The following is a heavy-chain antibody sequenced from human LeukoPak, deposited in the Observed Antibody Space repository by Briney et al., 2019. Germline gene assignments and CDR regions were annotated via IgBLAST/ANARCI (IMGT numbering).Heavy chain of an antibody. D-gene: IGHD3-10*01. J-gene: IGHJ4*02. Sequence: GGSLRLSCAASGFAFSSYAMHWVRQAPGKGLEGVAVISYDGSNKYYADSVKGRFTISRDNSKNTLYLQMNSLRAEDTAVYYCAKDWNYYGSGSSTFDYWGQGTLVTVSS. CDR2: ISYDGSNK. CDR1: GFAFSSYA. CDR3: AKDWNYYGSGSSTFDY. V-gene: IGHV3-30*04.